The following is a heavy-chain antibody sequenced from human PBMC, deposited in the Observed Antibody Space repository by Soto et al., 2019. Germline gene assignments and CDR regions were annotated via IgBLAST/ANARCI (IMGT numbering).Heavy chain of an antibody. CDR1: VGSISSYY. D-gene: IGHD3-22*01. Sequence: QVQLQESGPGLVKPSETLSLTCSDSVGSISSYYWSWIRQPPGKGLEWIAYIYYSGTSYNPSLKSRVSISVETSNNQFSLKLSSVTAADTAVYYCARTYDGSGPNSGGYGFDIWGQGTMVTVSS. CDR3: ARTYDGSGPNSGGYGFDI. J-gene: IGHJ3*02. CDR2: IYYSGT. V-gene: IGHV4-59*01.